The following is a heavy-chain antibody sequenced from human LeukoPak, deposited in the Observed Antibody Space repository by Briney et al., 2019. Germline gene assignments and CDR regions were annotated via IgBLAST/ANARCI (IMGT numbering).Heavy chain of an antibody. Sequence: ASVKVSCKASGYTFTSYGISWVRQASGQGLEWMGWISAYNGNTNYAQKLQGRVTMTTDTSTSTAYMELRSLRSDDTAVYYCARELAVPAARGYYYYYGMDVWGQGTTVTVSS. V-gene: IGHV1-18*01. CDR2: ISAYNGNT. CDR1: GYTFTSYG. D-gene: IGHD2-2*01. J-gene: IGHJ6*02. CDR3: ARELAVPAARGYYYYYGMDV.